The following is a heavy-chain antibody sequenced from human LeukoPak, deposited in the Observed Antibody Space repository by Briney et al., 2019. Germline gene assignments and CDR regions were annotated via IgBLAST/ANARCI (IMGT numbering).Heavy chain of an antibody. CDR2: SYYSGST. D-gene: IGHD3-22*01. V-gene: IGHV4-39*02. CDR3: ARGFAVVVPAFDY. Sequence: SETLSLTCTVSGGSISSSSYYWGWIRQPPGKGLERIGSSYYSGSTYYNPSLKSGVTISVAPSQNHCSLKLSSVTAADTAVYYCARGFAVVVPAFDYWGQGTLVTVSS. CDR1: GGSISSSSYY. J-gene: IGHJ4*02.